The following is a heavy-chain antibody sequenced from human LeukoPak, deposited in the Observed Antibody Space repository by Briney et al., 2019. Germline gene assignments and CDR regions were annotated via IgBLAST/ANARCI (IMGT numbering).Heavy chain of an antibody. CDR1: GGSISSYY. V-gene: IGHV4-59*01. CDR3: ATERIAAAGTIDY. D-gene: IGHD6-13*01. J-gene: IGHJ4*02. Sequence: SETLSLTCTVSGGSISSYYWSWIRQPPGKGLEWIGYIYYSGSTNYNPSLKSRVTISVDTSKNQFSLKLSSVTAADTAVYYCATERIAAAGTIDYWGQGTLVTVSS. CDR2: IYYSGST.